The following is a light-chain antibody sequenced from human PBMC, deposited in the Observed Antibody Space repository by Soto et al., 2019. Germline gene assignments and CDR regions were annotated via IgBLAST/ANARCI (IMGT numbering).Light chain of an antibody. V-gene: IGLV2-14*03. CDR1: SSGIGAYAY. CDR2: DVN. Sequence: QSALTQPASVSGSPGQSIAISCTGTSSGIGAYAYVSWYQQHPGKIPKLIVFDVNYRPSGVSSRFSGSKSGNTASLTISGLQAEDEADYYCGSYTRSNSVIFGGGTKLTVL. CDR3: GSYTRSNSVI. J-gene: IGLJ2*01.